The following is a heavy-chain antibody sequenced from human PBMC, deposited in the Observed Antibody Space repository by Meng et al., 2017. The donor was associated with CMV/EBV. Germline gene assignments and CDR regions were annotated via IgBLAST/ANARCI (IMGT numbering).Heavy chain of an antibody. Sequence: ESLKISCTVSGGSISSSSYYWGWIRQPPGKGLEWIGSIYYSGSTYYNPSLKSRVTISVDTSKNQFSLKLSSVTAADTAVYYCARTSARGTFDYWGQGTLVTVSS. CDR3: ARTSARGTFDY. J-gene: IGHJ4*02. CDR1: GGSISSSSYY. CDR2: IYYSGST. V-gene: IGHV4-39*07.